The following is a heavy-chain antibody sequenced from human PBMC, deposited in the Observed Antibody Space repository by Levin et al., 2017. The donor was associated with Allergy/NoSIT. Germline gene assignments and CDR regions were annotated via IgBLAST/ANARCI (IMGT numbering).Heavy chain of an antibody. CDR1: GFTFSTYG. Sequence: GGSLRLSCVASGFTFSTYGMSWVRQAPGKGLEWVSIISTSGSGTYYTDSVKGRFTISRDNSKNTLYLQMNSLRGEDTAIYYCAKGSTAWDRSGWYFTHFFPDCWGQGTLVTVSS. CDR2: ISTSGSGT. CDR3: AKGSTAWDRSGWYFTHFFPDC. D-gene: IGHD6-19*01. J-gene: IGHJ4*02. V-gene: IGHV3-23*01.